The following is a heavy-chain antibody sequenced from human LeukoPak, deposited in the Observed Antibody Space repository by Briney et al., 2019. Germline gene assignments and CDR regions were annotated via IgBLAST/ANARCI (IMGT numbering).Heavy chain of an antibody. J-gene: IGHJ4*02. V-gene: IGHV4-59*01. CDR1: GGSISSYY. CDR3: ATGRAYSSVDY. Sequence: SETLSLTCTVSGGSISSYYWSWIRQAPGKGLEWIGCIYYTGSTNYNPSLKSRVTISVDTSKNQFSLKLSSVTAADTAVYYCATGRAYSSVDYWGQGTLVTVSS. CDR2: IYYTGST. D-gene: IGHD6-19*01.